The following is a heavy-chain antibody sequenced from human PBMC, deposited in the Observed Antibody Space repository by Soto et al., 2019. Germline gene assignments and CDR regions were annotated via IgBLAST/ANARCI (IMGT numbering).Heavy chain of an antibody. Sequence: SETLSLTCTVSSGSMSGYYWNWIRQPPGKGLEWIGYIYYSGSTNYNPSLKSRVTISVDTSKNQFSLKLSSVTAADAAVYYCARAGDYDFWSGYSNDAFDIWGQGTMVTISS. D-gene: IGHD3-3*01. CDR1: SGSMSGYY. J-gene: IGHJ3*02. CDR2: IYYSGST. CDR3: ARAGDYDFWSGYSNDAFDI. V-gene: IGHV4-59*01.